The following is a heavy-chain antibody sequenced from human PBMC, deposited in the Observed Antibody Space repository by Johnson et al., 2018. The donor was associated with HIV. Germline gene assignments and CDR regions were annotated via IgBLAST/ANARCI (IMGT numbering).Heavy chain of an antibody. CDR2: IKEDGSEK. J-gene: IGHJ3*02. CDR1: GFTFSSYW. CDR3: TTGWMVQDPCAFDI. V-gene: IGHV3-7*03. Sequence: VQLMESGGGVVQPGGSLRLSCVVSGFTFSSYWMSWVRQAPGKGLEWVANIKEDGSEKYYVDSVKGRFTISRVNVNNSLYLQMNSLKTEDTAVYYCTTGWMVQDPCAFDIWGQGTMVTVSS. D-gene: IGHD3-10*01.